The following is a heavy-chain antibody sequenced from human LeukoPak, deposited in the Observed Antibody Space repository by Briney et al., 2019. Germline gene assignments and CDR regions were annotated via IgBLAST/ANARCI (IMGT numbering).Heavy chain of an antibody. CDR1: GFTFTSYY. D-gene: IGHD1-26*01. CDR2: INPSGGST. J-gene: IGHJ4*02. Sequence: ASMKVSCKASGFTFTSYYMHWVRQAPGQGLEWMGIINPSGGSTSYAQKFQGRVTMTRDMSTSTVYMELSSLRSEDTAVYYCARGSSKRIVGASDWGQGTLVTVSS. V-gene: IGHV1-46*01. CDR3: ARGSSKRIVGASD.